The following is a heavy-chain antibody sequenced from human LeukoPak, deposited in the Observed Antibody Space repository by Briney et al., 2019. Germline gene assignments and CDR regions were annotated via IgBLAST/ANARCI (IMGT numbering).Heavy chain of an antibody. CDR2: IRDSGGST. CDR3: TKGESYAPLDY. D-gene: IGHD1-26*01. J-gene: IGHJ4*02. Sequence: SGGSLRLSCTASGFIFSSSAMTWVRQAPGKGLEWVSAIRDSGGSTVYADSVRGRLTISRDNSKNTLYLQMSRLRDEDTAIYYCTKGESYAPLDYWGQGTLVTVSS. V-gene: IGHV3-23*01. CDR1: GFIFSSSA.